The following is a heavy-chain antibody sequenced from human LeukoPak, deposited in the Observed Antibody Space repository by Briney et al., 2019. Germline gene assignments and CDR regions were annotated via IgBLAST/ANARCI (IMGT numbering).Heavy chain of an antibody. CDR2: IKQDGSEK. J-gene: IGHJ6*03. V-gene: IGHV3-7*01. D-gene: IGHD6-13*01. CDR1: GFTFSSYW. CDR3: ARDRESSSSWFDYYYYYYMDV. Sequence: GGSLRLSCAASGFTFSSYWMSWVRQAPGKGLEWVANIKQDGSEKYYVDSVKGRFTISRDNAKNSLYLQMSSLRAEDTAVYYCARDRESSSSWFDYYYYYYMDVWGKGTTVTVSS.